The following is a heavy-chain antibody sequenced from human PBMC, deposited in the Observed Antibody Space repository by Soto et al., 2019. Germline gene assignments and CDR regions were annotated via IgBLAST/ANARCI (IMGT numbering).Heavy chain of an antibody. J-gene: IGHJ4*01. CDR3: VAGPHHAKSAY. CDR2: GLRHEFV. V-gene: IGHV4-59*11. CDR1: GGSISDLY. Sequence: SETLSLTCTVSGGSISDLYLSWTRQPPGKGLEWIGYGLRHEFVGTNPSLTNRVTISVDMSKRQFSLRLNSVTAADTAVYYCVAGPHHAKSAYWGQGTLVTVSS.